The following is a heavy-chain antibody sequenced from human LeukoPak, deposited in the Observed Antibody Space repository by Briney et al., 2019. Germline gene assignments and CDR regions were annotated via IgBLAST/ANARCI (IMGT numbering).Heavy chain of an antibody. J-gene: IGHJ4*02. V-gene: IGHV1-69*05. CDR3: AIGPEYSSGWYYFDY. D-gene: IGHD6-19*01. CDR1: GGTFSRYT. Sequence: SVKASCKASGGTFSRYTMSWVRQAPGQGLEYMGGIFPIFATPNYAQQFQGRVTITTDESTSTTYMQLSSLTSEDTAVYYCAIGPEYSSGWYYFDYWGQGALVTVSS. CDR2: IFPIFATP.